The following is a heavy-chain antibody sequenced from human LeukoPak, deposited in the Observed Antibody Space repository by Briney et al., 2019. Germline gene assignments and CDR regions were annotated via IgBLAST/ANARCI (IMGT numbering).Heavy chain of an antibody. J-gene: IGHJ6*04. V-gene: IGHV3-9*01. Sequence: GGSLRLSCAASGFTFDDYAMHWVRQAPGKGLEWVSGISWNSGSIGYADSVKGRFTISRDNAKNSLYLQMNSLRAEDTALYYCAKDLGSQYSYGLDVWGKGTTVTVSS. D-gene: IGHD3-16*01. CDR3: AKDLGSQYSYGLDV. CDR1: GFTFDDYA. CDR2: ISWNSGSI.